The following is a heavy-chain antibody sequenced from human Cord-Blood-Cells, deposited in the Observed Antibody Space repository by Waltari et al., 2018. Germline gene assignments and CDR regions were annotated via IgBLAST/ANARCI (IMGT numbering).Heavy chain of an antibody. CDR3: ASIDAFDI. Sequence: QVQLQQWGAGLLKPSETLSLTCAVYGGSFSGYYWSWIRQPPGKGLEWIGEINHSGSTNYNPSLKSRVTISVDTSKNQFSLKLSSVTAADTAVYYCASIDAFDIWGQGIMVTVSS. V-gene: IGHV4-34*01. CDR1: GGSFSGYY. J-gene: IGHJ3*02. CDR2: INHSGST.